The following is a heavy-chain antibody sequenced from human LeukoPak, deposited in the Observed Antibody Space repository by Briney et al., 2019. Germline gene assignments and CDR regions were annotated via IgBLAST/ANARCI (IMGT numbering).Heavy chain of an antibody. J-gene: IGHJ4*02. D-gene: IGHD6-13*01. CDR2: IYYSGST. Sequence: SETLSLTCTVSGGSFSSGGYYWSWIRQHPGKGLEWIGYIYYSGSTYYNPSLKSRVTISVDTSKNQFSLKLSSVTAADTAVYYCARQQQLGLFDYWGQGTLVTVSS. CDR1: GGSFSSGGYY. CDR3: ARQQQLGLFDY. V-gene: IGHV4-31*03.